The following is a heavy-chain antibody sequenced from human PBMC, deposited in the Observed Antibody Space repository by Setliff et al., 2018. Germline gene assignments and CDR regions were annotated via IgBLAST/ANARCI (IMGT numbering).Heavy chain of an antibody. D-gene: IGHD3-22*01. J-gene: IGHJ4*02. CDR2: IYHSGST. CDR3: ARQPEGGYYDSSGYYGMAPYYFDY. V-gene: IGHV4-38-2*01. Sequence: SETLSLTCAVSGYSISSGYYWGWIRQHPGKGLEWIGSIYHSGSTYYNPSLKSRVTLSVDTSKTQFSLKLSSVTAADTAVYYCARQPEGGYYDSSGYYGMAPYYFDYWGQGTLVTVSS. CDR1: GYSISSGYY.